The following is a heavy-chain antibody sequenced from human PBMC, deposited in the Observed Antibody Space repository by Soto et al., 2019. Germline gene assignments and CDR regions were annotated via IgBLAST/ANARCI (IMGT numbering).Heavy chain of an antibody. D-gene: IGHD1-1*01. Sequence: SVKVYCKASGYTFTSYGISWVRQAPGQGQERKRWISAYNGNTNYAQKLQGRVTMTTDTSTSTAYMELRSLRSDDTTVYYCACGVRDANFDYWGQGTLVTVSS. CDR3: ACGVRDANFDY. J-gene: IGHJ4*02. CDR1: GYTFTSYG. CDR2: ISAYNGNT. V-gene: IGHV1-18*01.